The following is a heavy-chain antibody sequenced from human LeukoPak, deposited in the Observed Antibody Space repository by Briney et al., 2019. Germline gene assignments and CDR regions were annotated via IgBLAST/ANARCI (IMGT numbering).Heavy chain of an antibody. CDR2: INYSGST. D-gene: IGHD4-17*01. V-gene: IGHV4-31*11. J-gene: IGHJ4*02. CDR3: ARGGQYGDYGNFDY. Sequence: PSQTLSLTCAVSGGSISSGGYRWTWIRQYPGKGLEWIGYINYSGSTYYNPSLKSRVTISVDTSKNQFSLKLSSVTAADTAVYYCARGGQYGDYGNFDYWGQGTLVTVSS. CDR1: GGSISSGGYR.